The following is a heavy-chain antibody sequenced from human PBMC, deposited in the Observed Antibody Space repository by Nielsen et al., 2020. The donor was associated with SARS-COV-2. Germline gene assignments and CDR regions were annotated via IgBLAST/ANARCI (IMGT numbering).Heavy chain of an antibody. Sequence: GGSLRLSCAASGFIFSKYGMHWVRQAPGKGLEWVALMSYGGDNKYYADSVKGRFTISRDNTENTLYLQMNSLRVDDTAVYYCVRVRDDGYYYDTGPFDYWGQGTLVTVSS. J-gene: IGHJ4*02. CDR2: MSYGGDNK. CDR1: GFIFSKYG. D-gene: IGHD3-22*01. V-gene: IGHV3-30-3*01. CDR3: VRVRDDGYYYDTGPFDY.